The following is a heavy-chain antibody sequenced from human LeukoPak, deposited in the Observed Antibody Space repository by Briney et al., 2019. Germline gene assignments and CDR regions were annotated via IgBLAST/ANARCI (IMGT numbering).Heavy chain of an antibody. CDR1: GFTFSSYW. CDR3: ARDRGYSYGNNWFDP. Sequence: GGSLRLSCAASGFTFSSYWMTWVRQAPGKGLEWVANIKQDGSDKYYMDSVRGRFTISRDNAKNSLYLQMNSLRAEDTAVYYCARDRGYSYGNNWFDPWGQGTLVTVSS. J-gene: IGHJ5*02. V-gene: IGHV3-7*01. D-gene: IGHD5-18*01. CDR2: IKQDGSDK.